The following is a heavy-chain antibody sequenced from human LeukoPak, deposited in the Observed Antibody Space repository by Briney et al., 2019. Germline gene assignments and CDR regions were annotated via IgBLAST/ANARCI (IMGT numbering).Heavy chain of an antibody. Sequence: GGSLRLSCVASGFTFSASCMTWVRQAPGKGLEWVANIKGDESEIYQLGSVRGRFTVSRDNARNSLYLQMHSLRDEDSAVYYCGRSIWTHNSCTTDVWGQGTTVTVSS. CDR3: GRSIWTHNSCTTDV. CDR1: GFTFSASC. CDR2: IKGDESEI. V-gene: IGHV3-7*01. J-gene: IGHJ6*02. D-gene: IGHD3/OR15-3a*01.